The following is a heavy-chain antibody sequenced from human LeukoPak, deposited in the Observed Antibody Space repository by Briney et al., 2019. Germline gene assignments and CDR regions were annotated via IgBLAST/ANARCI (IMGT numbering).Heavy chain of an antibody. CDR2: MNPNSGNT. V-gene: IGHV1-8*03. CDR1: GYTFTSYD. CDR3: ASPLHYYDSTGSAFDI. D-gene: IGHD3-22*01. J-gene: IGHJ3*02. Sequence: ASVKVSCKASGYTFTSYDINWVRQATGQGLEWMGWMNPNSGNTGYAQKFQGRVTITRNTSISTAYMELSGLRSEDTAVYYCASPLHYYDSTGSAFDIWGQGTMVTVSS.